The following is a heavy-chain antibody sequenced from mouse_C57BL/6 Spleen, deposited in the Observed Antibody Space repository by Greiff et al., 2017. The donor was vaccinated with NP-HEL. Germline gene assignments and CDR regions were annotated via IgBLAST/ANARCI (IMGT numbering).Heavy chain of an antibody. CDR1: GYAFSSSW. D-gene: IGHD1-1*01. CDR3: ARSPPDYFYYFDY. Sequence: VQLQQSGPELVKPGASVKISCKASGYAFSSSWMNWVKQRPGKGLEWIGRIYPGDGDTNYNGKFKGKATLTADKSSSTAYMQLSSLTSEDSAVYFCARSPPDYFYYFDYWGQGTTLTVSS. CDR2: IYPGDGDT. V-gene: IGHV1-82*01. J-gene: IGHJ2*01.